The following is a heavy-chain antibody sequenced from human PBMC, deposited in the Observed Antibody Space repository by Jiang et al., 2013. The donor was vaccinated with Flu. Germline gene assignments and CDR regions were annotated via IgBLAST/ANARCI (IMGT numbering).Heavy chain of an antibody. CDR3: ARHNGASDHQRSLPGHNWFDP. CDR1: GYRFTSYW. CDR2: IDPADSYS. Sequence: QLVESGAEVKKPGESLRISCKSSGYRFTSYWISWVRQMPGKGLEWMGRIDPADSYSTYSPSFQGHVNISVDTSISTAFLQWSSLKASDTAIYYCARHNGASDHQRSLPGHNWFDPWGQGTLVTVSS. V-gene: IGHV5-10-1*03. D-gene: IGHD1-14*01. J-gene: IGHJ5*02.